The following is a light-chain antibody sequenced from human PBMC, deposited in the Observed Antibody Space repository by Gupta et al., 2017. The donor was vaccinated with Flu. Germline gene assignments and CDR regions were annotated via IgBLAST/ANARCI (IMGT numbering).Light chain of an antibody. Sequence: SALTHPPSASASPRPSVTISCTGTSSDVGGYNYFSWYQQPPAKAPKLMIYEVSKRPSGVPDRRSASKSGNTASAHAFGSQEEDEADDYCSTDEGSNNGVFGTGTKVTVL. CDR1: SSDVGGYNY. V-gene: IGLV2-8*01. CDR2: EVS. J-gene: IGLJ1*01. CDR3: STDEGSNNGV.